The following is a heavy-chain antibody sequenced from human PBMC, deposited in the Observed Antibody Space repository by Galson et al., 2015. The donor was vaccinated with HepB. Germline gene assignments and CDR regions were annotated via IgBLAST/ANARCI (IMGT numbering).Heavy chain of an antibody. CDR1: GFTFSSYA. D-gene: IGHD6-13*01. V-gene: IGHV3-30*04. Sequence: SLRLSCAASGFTFSSYAMHWVRQAPGKGLEWVAVISYDGSNKYYADSVKGRFTISRDNSKNTLYLQMNGLRAEDTAVNSCARDYASSWYFNHYYGMDVWGQGATGTVSS. CDR2: ISYDGSNK. CDR3: ARDYASSWYFNHYYGMDV. J-gene: IGHJ6*02.